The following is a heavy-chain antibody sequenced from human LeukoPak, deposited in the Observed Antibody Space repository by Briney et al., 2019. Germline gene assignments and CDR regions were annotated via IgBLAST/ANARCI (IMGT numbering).Heavy chain of an antibody. CDR1: GGSISSGDYY. CDR3: ARVHLGYCSGGSCLNWFDP. V-gene: IGHV4-30-4*01. D-gene: IGHD2-15*01. J-gene: IGHJ5*02. CDR2: IYYSGST. Sequence: SETLSLTCTVSGGSISSGDYYWSWIRQPPGKGLEWIGYIYYSGSTYYNPSLKSRVTISVDTSKNQFSLKLSSVTAADTAVYYCARVHLGYCSGGSCLNWFDPWGQGTLVTVSS.